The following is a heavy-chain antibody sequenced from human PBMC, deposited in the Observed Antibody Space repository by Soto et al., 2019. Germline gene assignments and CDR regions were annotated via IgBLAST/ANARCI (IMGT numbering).Heavy chain of an antibody. Sequence: SGPTLVNPTQTLTLTCTFSGFSLSTSGMRVSWIRQPPGKALEWLARIDRDDDKFYSTSLKTRLTISKDTSKNQVVLTMTNMDPVDKATYYCARLRGGFDYWGQGTLVTVSS. D-gene: IGHD3-10*01. CDR3: ARLRGGFDY. CDR1: GFSLSTSGMR. CDR2: IDRDDDK. V-gene: IGHV2-70*04. J-gene: IGHJ4*02.